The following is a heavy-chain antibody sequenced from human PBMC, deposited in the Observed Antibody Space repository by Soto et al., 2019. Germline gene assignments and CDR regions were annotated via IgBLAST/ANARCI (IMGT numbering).Heavy chain of an antibody. D-gene: IGHD3-16*01. V-gene: IGHV3-30*03. J-gene: IGHJ2*01. Sequence: LKLSCGAPGVTFKDYGMHWVRQAPGKGLEWVAVISYDGKQTYYADSVKGRFTISKDKSKRTLFLQMNSLRVDDTAVYYCARDGWGSNWYFDLWGRGTLVTVS. CDR1: GVTFKDYG. CDR3: ARDGWGSNWYFDL. CDR2: ISYDGKQT.